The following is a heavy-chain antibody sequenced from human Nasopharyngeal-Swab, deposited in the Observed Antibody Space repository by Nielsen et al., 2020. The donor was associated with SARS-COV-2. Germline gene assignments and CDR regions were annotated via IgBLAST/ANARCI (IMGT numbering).Heavy chain of an antibody. CDR2: ISGSGGST. J-gene: IGHJ4*02. Sequence: GESLKISCAASDFTFSSYAMSWVRQAPGKGLEWVSAISGSGGSTYYADSVKGRFTISRDSPKNTLYLQMNSLRAEDTALYYCAKGTTRGTIFGVVTRYYFDYWGQGTLVTVSS. V-gene: IGHV3-23*01. CDR1: DFTFSSYA. D-gene: IGHD3-3*01. CDR3: AKGTTRGTIFGVVTRYYFDY.